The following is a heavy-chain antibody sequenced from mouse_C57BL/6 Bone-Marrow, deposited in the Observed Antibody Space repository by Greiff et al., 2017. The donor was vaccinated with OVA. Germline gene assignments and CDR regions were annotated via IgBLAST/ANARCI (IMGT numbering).Heavy chain of an antibody. J-gene: IGHJ2*01. CDR2: ISSGSSTI. CDR1: GFTFSDYG. Sequence: EVKLEESGGGLVKPGGSLKLSCAASGFTFSDYGMHWVRQAPEKGLEWVAYISSGSSTIYYADTVKGRFTISRANDKNTLFLQMTSLRSEDTAMYYCAKTSSGLYYFDYCGQGTTLTVSS. CDR3: AKTSSGLYYFDY. V-gene: IGHV5-17*01. D-gene: IGHD3-2*02.